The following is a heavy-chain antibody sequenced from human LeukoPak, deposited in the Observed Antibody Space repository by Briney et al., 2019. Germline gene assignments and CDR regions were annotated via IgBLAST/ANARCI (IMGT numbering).Heavy chain of an antibody. CDR3: ARDNQPYYYYMDV. CDR2: IYYSGST. CDR1: GGSISSSSYY. J-gene: IGHJ6*03. Sequence: SETLSLTCTVSGGSISSSSYYWGWIRQPPGKGLEWIGSIYYSGSTYYNPSLKSRVTISVDTSKNQFSLKLSSVTAADTAVYYCARDNQPYYYYMDVWGKGTTVTVSS. V-gene: IGHV4-39*07.